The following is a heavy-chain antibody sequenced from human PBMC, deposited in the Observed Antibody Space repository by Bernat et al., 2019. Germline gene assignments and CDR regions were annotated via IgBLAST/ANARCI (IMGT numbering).Heavy chain of an antibody. J-gene: IGHJ4*02. V-gene: IGHV3-74*02. CDR1: GFTFTSYW. Sequence: EVQLVESGGGLVQPGGSLRLSCAASGFTFTSYWMHWVRQAPGKGLVWVSRFTSDGRSTTYADSVKGRFTISRDNAKNTVYLQMNSLRAEDTAVYYWARTRYYELKEYWGQGALVT. CDR2: FTSDGRST. D-gene: IGHD3-3*01. CDR3: ARTRYYELKEY.